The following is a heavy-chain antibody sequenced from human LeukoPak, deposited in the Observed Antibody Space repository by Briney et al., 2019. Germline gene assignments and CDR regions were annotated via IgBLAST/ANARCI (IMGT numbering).Heavy chain of an antibody. CDR2: ISVYNGNT. V-gene: IGHV1-18*01. Sequence: ASVKVSCKASGYTFTSYGISWVPQAPGQGLEWMGWISVYNGNTNYAQKLQGRVTMTTDTTTSTAYMELRSLRSDDTAVYYCARGREYCSGGSCYVFDYWGQGTLVTVSS. CDR1: GYTFTSYG. D-gene: IGHD2-15*01. CDR3: ARGREYCSGGSCYVFDY. J-gene: IGHJ4*02.